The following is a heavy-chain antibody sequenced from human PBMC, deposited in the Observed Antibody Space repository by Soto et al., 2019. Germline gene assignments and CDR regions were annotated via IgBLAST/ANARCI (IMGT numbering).Heavy chain of an antibody. J-gene: IGHJ4*02. CDR1: GGSLNNYL. CDR2: IVPLSGAT. CDR3: ERGGVDTVTFGY. Sequence: QVQLVQSGAEMKKPGSSVNVSCQASGGSLNNYLITWVRQAPGQGLEWVGEIVPLSGATNSAQKFQGRVTITADDSTKTAYMELGRLRPEDTAMYFCERGGVDTVTFGYWCQGTRVPVSS. D-gene: IGHD5-18*01. V-gene: IGHV1-69*01.